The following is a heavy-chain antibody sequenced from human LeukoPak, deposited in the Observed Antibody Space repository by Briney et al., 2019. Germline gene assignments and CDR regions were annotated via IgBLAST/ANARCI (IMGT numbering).Heavy chain of an antibody. CDR3: ARGGRYFYESRFDS. V-gene: IGHV1-2*02. CDR1: GYTFTGYY. Sequence: ASVKVSCKTSGYTFTGYYIHWVRQAPGQGLEWMGWINPNSGGTNYAQKFQGRVTMTTDTSISVAYMELSSLRSDDTAVYYCARGGRYFYESRFDSWGQGTLVTVSS. CDR2: INPNSGGT. J-gene: IGHJ4*02. D-gene: IGHD3-22*01.